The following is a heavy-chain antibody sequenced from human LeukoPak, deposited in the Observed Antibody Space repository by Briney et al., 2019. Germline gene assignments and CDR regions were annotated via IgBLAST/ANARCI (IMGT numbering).Heavy chain of an antibody. Sequence: GGSLRLSCAASGFTFSSYEMNWVRQAPGKGLEWVSYISSSGSTIYYADSVKGRFTISRDNAKNSLYLQMNSLRAEDTAVYYCARGYSGYDNVVGYYFDYWGQGTLVTVSS. D-gene: IGHD5-12*01. CDR1: GFTFSSYE. J-gene: IGHJ4*02. V-gene: IGHV3-48*03. CDR3: ARGYSGYDNVVGYYFDY. CDR2: ISSSGSTI.